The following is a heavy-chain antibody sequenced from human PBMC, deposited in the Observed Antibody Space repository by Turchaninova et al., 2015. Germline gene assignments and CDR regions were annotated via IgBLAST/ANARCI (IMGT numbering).Heavy chain of an antibody. V-gene: IGHV4-39*07. J-gene: IGHJ4*02. CDR2: IYSMGGT. D-gene: IGHD6-19*01. Sequence: QLHLQEXXXGLXXPSETPSLXCXVSXXPTTTGDYYWGWVRQPPGKVVGWIASIYSMGGTFYNPSLEMRVTISADTSNKQFFLRLTSVTAADTAVYYCARDDSAVAWTRAHRYWGQGALVTVS. CDR1: XXPTTTGDYY. CDR3: ARDDSAVAWTRAHRY.